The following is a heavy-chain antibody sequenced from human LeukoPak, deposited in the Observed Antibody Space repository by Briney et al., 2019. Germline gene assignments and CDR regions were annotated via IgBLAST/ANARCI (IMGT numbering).Heavy chain of an antibody. V-gene: IGHV4-4*09. CDR1: GGSISSYY. CDR2: IHTSGST. CDR3: ARSVAVAGTNYYYYYYMDV. Sequence: PSETLSLTCTVSGGSISSYYWSWIRQPPGKGLEWIGYIHTSGSTNYNPSLKSRVTISVDTSKNQFSLKLSSVTAADTAVYYCARSVAVAGTNYYYYYYMDVWDKGTTVTVSS. D-gene: IGHD6-19*01. J-gene: IGHJ6*03.